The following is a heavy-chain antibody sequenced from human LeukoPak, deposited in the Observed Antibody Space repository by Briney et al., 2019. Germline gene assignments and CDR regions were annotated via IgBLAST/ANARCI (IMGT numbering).Heavy chain of an antibody. J-gene: IGHJ4*02. Sequence: SGGSLRLSCAAPGFTFSSHGMNWVRQAPGKGLEWVSGISPRGDIKYYADSVKGQFTISRDNSRNTVYLEMISLTVEDTAVYYCAKDDSWLQFGVWSPGTLVTV. CDR1: GFTFSSHG. CDR3: AKDDSWLQFGV. CDR2: ISPRGDIK. D-gene: IGHD5-24*01. V-gene: IGHV3-23*01.